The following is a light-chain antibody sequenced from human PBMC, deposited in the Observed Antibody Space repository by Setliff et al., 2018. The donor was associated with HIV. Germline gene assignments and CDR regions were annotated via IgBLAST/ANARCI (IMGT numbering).Light chain of an antibody. Sequence: SALTQPASVSGSPGQSITISCTGTSSDVGSYDLVAWYQQHPGKAPKVMIYEVSKRPSGVSNRFSGSKSGKTASLTISGLQAEDEADYYCCSYAGSSTFVFGIGTKVTVL. V-gene: IGLV2-23*02. CDR1: SSDVGSYDL. CDR2: EVS. CDR3: CSYAGSSTFV. J-gene: IGLJ1*01.